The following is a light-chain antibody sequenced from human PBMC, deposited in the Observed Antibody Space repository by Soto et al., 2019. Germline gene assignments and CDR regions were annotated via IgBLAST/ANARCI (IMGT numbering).Light chain of an antibody. CDR3: QPYYSTLLT. V-gene: IGKV4-1*01. Sequence: DIVMTQSPDSLAVSLGERATINCKSSQSVLYSSNNKNYLAWYQQKPGQPPKLLIYWASTLESGVPDRSSGSGSGTDFTLTISSLQAEDVTVYYYQPYYSTLLTFGGGTTVEIK. CDR2: WAS. CDR1: QSVLYSSNNKNY. J-gene: IGKJ4*01.